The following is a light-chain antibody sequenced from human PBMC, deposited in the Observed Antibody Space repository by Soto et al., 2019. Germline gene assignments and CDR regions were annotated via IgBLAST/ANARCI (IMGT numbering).Light chain of an antibody. CDR2: GAS. Sequence: EIVLTQSPGTLSLSPGERATLSCRASQSVSSSYLAWYQQKPGQAPRLLIYGASSRATGIPDRFSGSGSGTDFTLSSSRLEPDDFAVYYCQEYGISPPCTFGQGTKLEIK. CDR3: QEYGISPPCT. CDR1: QSVSSSY. J-gene: IGKJ2*02. V-gene: IGKV3-20*01.